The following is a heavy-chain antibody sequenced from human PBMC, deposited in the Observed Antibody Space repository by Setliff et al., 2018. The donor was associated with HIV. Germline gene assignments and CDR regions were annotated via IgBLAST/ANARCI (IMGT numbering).Heavy chain of an antibody. J-gene: IGHJ6*02. V-gene: IGHV3-49*04. CDR3: ARKLRPGHGVDV. D-gene: IGHD3-10*01. CDR2: IRSKTYGGTT. Sequence: PGGSLRLSCTTSGFTFGDYGLNWVRQAPGRGLEWVGFIRSKTYGGTTDFAASVKGRFTISRDDSKSIAYLQMNSLKTEDTAIYYCARKLRPGHGVDVWGQGTTVTVSS. CDR1: GFTFGDYG.